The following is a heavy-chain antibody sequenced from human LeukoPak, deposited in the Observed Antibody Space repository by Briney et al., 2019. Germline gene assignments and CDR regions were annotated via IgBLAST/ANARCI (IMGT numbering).Heavy chain of an antibody. CDR1: GFSFSSYA. J-gene: IGHJ4*02. CDR2: ISGRGGST. D-gene: IGHD6-19*01. V-gene: IGHV3-23*01. Sequence: GGSLRLSCAASGFSFSSYAMSWVRQAPGKGLEWVSAISGRGGSTYYADSVKGRFTISRDNSKNTLYLQMNSLRAEDTAVYYCAKDRGSGWPQFDYWGQGTLVAVSS. CDR3: AKDRGSGWPQFDY.